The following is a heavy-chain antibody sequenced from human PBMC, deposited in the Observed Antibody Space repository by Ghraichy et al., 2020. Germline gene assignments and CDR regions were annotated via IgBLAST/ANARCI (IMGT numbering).Heavy chain of an antibody. Sequence: SETLSLTCTVSGGSISSSSYYWGWIRQPPGKGLEWIGSIYYSGSTYYNPSLKSRVTISVDTSKNQFSLKLSSVTAADTAVYYCARHGPLAYYYDSSGYYINWGQGTLVTVSS. J-gene: IGHJ4*02. D-gene: IGHD3-22*01. CDR2: IYYSGST. CDR1: GGSISSSSYY. CDR3: ARHGPLAYYYDSSGYYIN. V-gene: IGHV4-39*01.